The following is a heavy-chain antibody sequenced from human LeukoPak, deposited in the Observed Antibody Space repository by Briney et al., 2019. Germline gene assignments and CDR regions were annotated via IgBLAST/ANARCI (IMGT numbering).Heavy chain of an antibody. CDR3: ARDEAVAGVDI. J-gene: IGHJ3*02. D-gene: IGHD6-19*01. CDR2: ISSDSSYI. CDR1: GFTFSTYW. V-gene: IGHV3-21*01. Sequence: PGGSLRLSCAASGFTFSTYWMNWVRQAPGKGLEWVSSISSDSSYIYYADAVHGRFTVSRDNAKYSLYLQMNSLRAEDTAVYYCARDEAVAGVDIWGQGTMVTVSS.